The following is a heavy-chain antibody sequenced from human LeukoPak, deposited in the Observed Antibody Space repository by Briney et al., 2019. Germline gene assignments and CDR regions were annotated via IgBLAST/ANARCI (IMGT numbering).Heavy chain of an antibody. J-gene: IGHJ4*02. CDR2: INPSSGGT. Sequence: GASVKVSCKASGYAFTGYYMHWVRQAPGQGLEWMGWINPSSGGTNFAQKFQGRVTMTRDTSISTAYMGLSRLRSDDTAVYYCARAGSAKRKYSSSWYRYWGQGTLDTVPS. CDR3: ARAGSAKRKYSSSWYRY. D-gene: IGHD6-13*01. CDR1: GYAFTGYY. V-gene: IGHV1-2*02.